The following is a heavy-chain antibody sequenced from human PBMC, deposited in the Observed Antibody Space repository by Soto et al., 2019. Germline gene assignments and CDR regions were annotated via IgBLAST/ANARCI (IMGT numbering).Heavy chain of an antibody. Sequence: PSETLSLTCAVYGGSFSGYYRSWIRQPPGKGLEWIGEINHSGSTNYNPSLKSRVTISVDTSKNQFSLKLSSVTAADTAVYYCARGSGYSYGPYYFDYWGQGTLVTVSS. J-gene: IGHJ4*02. CDR1: GGSFSGYY. CDR3: ARGSGYSYGPYYFDY. CDR2: INHSGST. V-gene: IGHV4-34*01. D-gene: IGHD5-18*01.